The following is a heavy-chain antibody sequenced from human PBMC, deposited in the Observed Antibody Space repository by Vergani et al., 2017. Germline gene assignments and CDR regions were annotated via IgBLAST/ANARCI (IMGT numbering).Heavy chain of an antibody. D-gene: IGHD2-21*01. V-gene: IGHV3-7*01. CDR2: VKQDGSDK. J-gene: IGHJ6*03. CDR3: ASVRYYCSGDCHPGEYYYYMDV. CDR1: GFPFSFYW. Sequence: EVELVESGGKLVQPGGSLRLSCATSGFPFSFYWMSWVRQAPGKGLEWVANVKQDGSDKYYVDSVKGRFTISRDNAKNILYLEMKGLRAEDTALYYCASVRYYCSGDCHPGEYYYYMDVWGKGTTVTVSS.